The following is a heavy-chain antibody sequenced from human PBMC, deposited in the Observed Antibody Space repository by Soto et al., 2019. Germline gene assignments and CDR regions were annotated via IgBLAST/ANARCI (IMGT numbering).Heavy chain of an antibody. J-gene: IGHJ6*02. D-gene: IGHD1-26*01. Sequence: QVQLQESGPGLVKPSGTLSLTCAVSGGSISSSNWWSWVRQPPGKGLEWIGEIYHSGSTNYNPSRKSRVHISVDKSKNQFSLKLSSVTAADTAVYSCAKVSGSYYYGMDVWGQGTTVTVSS. CDR2: IYHSGST. CDR1: GGSISSSNW. V-gene: IGHV4-4*02. CDR3: AKVSGSYYYGMDV.